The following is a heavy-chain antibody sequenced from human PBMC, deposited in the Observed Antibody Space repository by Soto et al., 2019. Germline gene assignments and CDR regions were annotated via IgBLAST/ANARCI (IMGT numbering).Heavy chain of an antibody. J-gene: IGHJ4*02. CDR1: GFTFSSYS. CDR3: ASVYYDFWSGYQCDY. V-gene: IGHV3-21*01. D-gene: IGHD3-3*01. Sequence: GGSLRLSCAASGFTFSSYSMNWVRQAPGKGLEWVSSISSSSSYIYYADSVKGRFTISRDNAKNSLYLQMNSLRAEDTAVYYCASVYYDFWSGYQCDYCGQGPLVTVAS. CDR2: ISSSSSYI.